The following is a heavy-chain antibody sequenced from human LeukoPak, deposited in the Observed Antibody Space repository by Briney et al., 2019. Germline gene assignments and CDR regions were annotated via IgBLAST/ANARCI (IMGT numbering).Heavy chain of an antibody. CDR2: INTNTGNP. Sequence: ASVTVFCKASGYTFTSYAMNWVRQAPGQGLEWMGWINTNTGNPTYAQGFTGRFVFSLDTSVSTAYLQISSLKAEDTAVYYCARIEYSSSWFHYYYYYGMDVWGQGTTVTVSS. CDR1: GYTFTSYA. J-gene: IGHJ6*02. V-gene: IGHV7-4-1*02. CDR3: ARIEYSSSWFHYYYYYGMDV. D-gene: IGHD6-13*01.